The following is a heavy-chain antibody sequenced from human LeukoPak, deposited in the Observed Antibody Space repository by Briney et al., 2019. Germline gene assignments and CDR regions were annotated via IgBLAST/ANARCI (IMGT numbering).Heavy chain of an antibody. Sequence: ASVKVSCKASGGTFSSYAISWVRQAPGRGLEWMGGIIPIFGTANYAQKFQGRVTITTDESTSTAYMELSSLRSEDTAVYYCAREGSSSGPSWGQGTLVTVSS. CDR3: AREGSSSGPS. V-gene: IGHV1-69*05. CDR1: GGTFSSYA. D-gene: IGHD3-22*01. CDR2: IIPIFGTA. J-gene: IGHJ4*02.